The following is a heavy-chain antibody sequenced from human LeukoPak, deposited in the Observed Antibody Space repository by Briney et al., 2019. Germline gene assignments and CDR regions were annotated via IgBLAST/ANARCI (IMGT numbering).Heavy chain of an antibody. J-gene: IGHJ6*02. D-gene: IGHD6-19*01. CDR1: GGSISSGGYY. V-gene: IGHV4-31*03. CDR2: IYYSGST. CDR3: ARVNRDSSGWYGLGYYYGMDV. Sequence: SQTLSLTCTVSGGSISSGGYYWSWIRQHPGKGLEWIGYIYYSGSTYYNPSLKSRVTISVDTSKNQFSLKLSSVTAADTAVYYCARVNRDSSGWYGLGYYYGMDVWGQGTTVTVSS.